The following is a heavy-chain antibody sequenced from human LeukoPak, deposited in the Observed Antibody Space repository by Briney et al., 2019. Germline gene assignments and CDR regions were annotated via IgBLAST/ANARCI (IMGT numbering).Heavy chain of an antibody. J-gene: IGHJ4*02. V-gene: IGHV3-74*01. Sequence: GGSLRLSCAASGFTFSSYWMHWVRQAPGNGLVWVSRINSDGSSTSYADSVKGRFTISRDNAKNTLYLQMNSLRAEDTAVYYCAKDLNYDFWSGLGNWGQGTLVTVSS. D-gene: IGHD3-3*01. CDR1: GFTFSSYW. CDR3: AKDLNYDFWSGLGN. CDR2: INSDGSST.